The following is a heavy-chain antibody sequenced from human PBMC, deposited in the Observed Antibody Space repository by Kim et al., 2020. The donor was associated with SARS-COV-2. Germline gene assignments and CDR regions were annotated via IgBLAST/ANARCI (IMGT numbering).Heavy chain of an antibody. CDR1: GFTFSSYW. V-gene: IGHV3-7*01. D-gene: IGHD3-10*01. J-gene: IGHJ2*01. CDR3: ARTLMVQGVIIRSIVGWYFDL. CDR2: IKQDGSEK. Sequence: GGSLRLSCAASGFTFSSYWMSWVRQAPGKGLEWVANIKQDGSEKYYVDSVKGRFTISRDNAKNSLYLQMNSLRAEDTAVYYCARTLMVQGVIIRSIVGWYFDLWGRGTLVTVSS.